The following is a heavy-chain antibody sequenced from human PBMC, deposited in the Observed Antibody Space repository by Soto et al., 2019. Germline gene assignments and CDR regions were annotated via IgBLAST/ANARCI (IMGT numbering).Heavy chain of an antibody. CDR3: AREGGITGTTFDP. CDR1: GDSVSSNSAA. CDR2: TYYRSKWYN. D-gene: IGHD1-7*01. Sequence: SQTLSLTCVISGDSVSSNSAALNLSMQSPSRGLEWLGRTYYRSKWYNDYAVSVKSRITINPDTSKNQFSLQLNSVTPEDTAVYYCAREGGITGTTFDPWGQGTLVTVSS. V-gene: IGHV6-1*01. J-gene: IGHJ5*02.